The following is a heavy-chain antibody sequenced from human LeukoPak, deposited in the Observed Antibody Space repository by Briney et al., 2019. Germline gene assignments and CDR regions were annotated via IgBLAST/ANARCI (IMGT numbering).Heavy chain of an antibody. V-gene: IGHV4-59*08. CDR3: ARLPFDGTPDY. CDR2: IYYSGST. D-gene: IGHD6-13*01. J-gene: IGHJ4*02. Sequence: SETLSLTCTVSGGSISSYYWSWIRQPPGKGLEWIGYIYYSGSTNYNPSLKSRVTISVDTSKNQFSLKLSSVTAADTAVYYCARLPFDGTPDYWGQGTLVTVSS. CDR1: GGSISSYY.